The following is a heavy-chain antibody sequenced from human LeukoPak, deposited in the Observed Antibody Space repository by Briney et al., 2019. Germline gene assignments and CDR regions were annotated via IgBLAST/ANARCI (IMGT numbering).Heavy chain of an antibody. CDR2: IYYSGST. CDR1: GGSISSYY. CDR3: ASALYYDILTGLGHDAFDM. J-gene: IGHJ3*02. D-gene: IGHD3-9*01. V-gene: IGHV4-59*08. Sequence: SETLSLTCTVSGGSISSYYWSWIRQPPGKGLEWIGYIYYSGSTNYNPSLKSRVTISVDTSKNQFSLKLSSVTAADTAVYYCASALYYDILTGLGHDAFDMWGQGTMVTVSS.